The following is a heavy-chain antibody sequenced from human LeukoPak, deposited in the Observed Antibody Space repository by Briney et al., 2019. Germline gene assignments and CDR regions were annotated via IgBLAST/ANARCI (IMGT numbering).Heavy chain of an antibody. CDR2: IIPIFGTA. CDR1: GGTFSSYA. CDR3: ARDSGSSWYRNGGYYFDY. V-gene: IGHV1-69*05. J-gene: IGHJ4*02. D-gene: IGHD6-13*01. Sequence: ASVKVSCKASGGTFSSYAISWVRQAPEQGLEWMGRIIPIFGTANYAQKFQGRVTITTDESTSTAYMELSSLRSEDTAVYYCARDSGSSWYRNGGYYFDYWGQGTLVTVSS.